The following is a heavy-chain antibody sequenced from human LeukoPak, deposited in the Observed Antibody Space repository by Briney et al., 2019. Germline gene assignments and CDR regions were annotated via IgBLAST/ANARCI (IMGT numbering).Heavy chain of an antibody. D-gene: IGHD2-2*01. Sequence: ASVKVSCKASGYTFSGYYIHWVRQAPGQGLEWMGWINPNTGGTKYAQRFQDRVTMTRDTSVSTAYMELSRLRSDDSAVYYCARGTLTWFWGQGTLVTVSS. CDR3: ARGTLTWF. CDR1: GYTFSGYY. V-gene: IGHV1-2*02. CDR2: INPNTGGT. J-gene: IGHJ4*02.